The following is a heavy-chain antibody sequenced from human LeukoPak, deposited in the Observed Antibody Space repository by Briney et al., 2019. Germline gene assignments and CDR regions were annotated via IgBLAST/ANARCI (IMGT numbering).Heavy chain of an antibody. J-gene: IGHJ4*02. CDR2: IYYSGST. CDR3: ASGYSYGRFEY. V-gene: IGHV4-59*01. Sequence: PSETLSLTCTVSGGSIRSYYWSWIRQPPGKGLEWTGYIYYSGSTNYNPSLKSRVTISVDTSKNQFSLKLSSVTAADTAVYYCASGYSYGRFEYWGQGTLVTVSS. CDR1: GGSIRSYY. D-gene: IGHD5-18*01.